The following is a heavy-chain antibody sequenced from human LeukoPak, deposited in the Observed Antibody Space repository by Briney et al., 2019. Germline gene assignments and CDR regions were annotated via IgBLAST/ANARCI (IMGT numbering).Heavy chain of an antibody. Sequence: SETLSLTCAVYGGSFSGYYWSWIRQPPGKGLEWIGEINHSGSTNYNPSLKSRVTISVDTSKNQFSLKLSSVTAADTAVYYCAREFVVVPAANNWFDHWGQGTLVTVSS. CDR1: GGSFSGYY. J-gene: IGHJ5*02. CDR3: AREFVVVPAANNWFDH. D-gene: IGHD2-2*01. CDR2: INHSGST. V-gene: IGHV4-34*01.